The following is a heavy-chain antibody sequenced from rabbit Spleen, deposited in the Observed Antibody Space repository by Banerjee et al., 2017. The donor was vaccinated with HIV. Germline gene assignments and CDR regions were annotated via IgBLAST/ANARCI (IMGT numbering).Heavy chain of an antibody. V-gene: IGHV1S45*01. CDR2: INIVTGKS. Sequence: QEQLEESGGGLVQPEGSLTLTCTASGFSFSGSDVMCWVRQAPGKGLELIAWINIVTGKSATPSWAKAQFTMSRTSSTTVTLKWPIRTSADTATYFLAKNLVAVIGLNFNSWGKGTLFTFS. D-gene: IGHD1-1*01. CDR3: AKNLVAVIGLNFNS. J-gene: IGHJ4*01. CDR1: GFSFSGSDV.